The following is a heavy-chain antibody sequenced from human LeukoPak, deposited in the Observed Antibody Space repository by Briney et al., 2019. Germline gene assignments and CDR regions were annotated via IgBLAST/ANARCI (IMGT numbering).Heavy chain of an antibody. V-gene: IGHV4-39*01. CDR3: ARQGWSIAARHLDY. D-gene: IGHD6-6*01. CDR1: GGSISSSSYY. Sequence: PSETLSLTCTVSGGSISSSSYYWGWIRQPPGKGLEWIGSIYYSGSTYYNPSLKSRVTISVDTSKNQFSLKLSSVTAADTAVYYCARQGWSIAARHLDYWGQGTLVTVSS. J-gene: IGHJ4*02. CDR2: IYYSGST.